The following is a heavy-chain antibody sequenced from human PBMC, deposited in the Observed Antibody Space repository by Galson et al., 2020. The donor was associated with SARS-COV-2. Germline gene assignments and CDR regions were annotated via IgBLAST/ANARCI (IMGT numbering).Heavy chain of an antibody. CDR2: INPSVPGT. CDR1: GYTFTSYY. V-gene: IGHV1-46*01. D-gene: IGHD4-4*01. J-gene: IGHJ6*02. Sequence: ASVKVSCNASGYTFTSYYMHWVRQAPGHGLDRMGIINPSVPGTSHPQKFQDPDTITTNTSTSTVYMELSSLRSEDTAVYYCARDPTVTTHLGDYLYYYYGMDVWGQGTTVTVSS. CDR3: ARDPTVTTHLGDYLYYYYGMDV.